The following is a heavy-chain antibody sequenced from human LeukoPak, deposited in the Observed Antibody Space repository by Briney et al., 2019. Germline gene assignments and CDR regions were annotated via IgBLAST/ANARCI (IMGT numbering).Heavy chain of an antibody. J-gene: IGHJ6*02. D-gene: IGHD3-9*01. V-gene: IGHV3-30*18. CDR3: AKETHYDISPAKTRPKPTGMDV. Sequence: PGGSLRLSCAASGFTFSNYWMSWVRQAPGKGLEWVAVISYDGSNKYYADSVKGRFTISRDNSKNTLYLQMNSLRAEDTAVYYCAKETHYDISPAKTRPKPTGMDVWGQGTTVTVSS. CDR2: ISYDGSNK. CDR1: GFTFSNYW.